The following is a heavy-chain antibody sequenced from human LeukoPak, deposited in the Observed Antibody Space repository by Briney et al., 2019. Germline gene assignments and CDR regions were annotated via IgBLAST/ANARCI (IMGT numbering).Heavy chain of an antibody. J-gene: IGHJ4*02. Sequence: SETLSLTCTVSGDSISSSTYYWSWIRQPAGKGLEWIGRIYISGSTNYNPSLKSRVTMSVDTSKNQFSLKLSSVTAADTAVYYCARSRLHSYYDILTGYYRSPPDYWGQGTLVTVSS. D-gene: IGHD3-9*01. V-gene: IGHV4-61*02. CDR1: GDSISSSTYY. CDR2: IYISGST. CDR3: ARSRLHSYYDILTGYYRSPPDY.